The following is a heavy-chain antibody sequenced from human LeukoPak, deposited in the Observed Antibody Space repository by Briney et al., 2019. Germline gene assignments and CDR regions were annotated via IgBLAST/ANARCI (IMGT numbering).Heavy chain of an antibody. J-gene: IGHJ4*02. CDR2: INHSGST. D-gene: IGHD6-6*01. V-gene: IGHV4-34*01. CDR1: GGSFSGYY. CDR3: ARVNSSSSLDY. Sequence: SETLSLTCAVYGGSFSGYYWSWIRQPPGKGLEWIGEINHSGSTNYNPSLKSRVTISVDTSKNQFSLKLSSVTAADTAVYYRARVNSSSSLDYWGQGTLVTVSS.